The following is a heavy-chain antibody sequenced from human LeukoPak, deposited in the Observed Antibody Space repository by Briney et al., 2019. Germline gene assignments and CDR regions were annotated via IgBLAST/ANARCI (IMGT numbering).Heavy chain of an antibody. CDR1: GYTFTIYG. D-gene: IGHD4-17*01. CDR2: ISAYNGNT. J-gene: IGHJ4*02. Sequence: ASVKVSCKAFGYTFTIYGISWVRQAPGQGLEWMGWISAYNGNTGYAQKLQGRVTMTTDTSTSTTYMELRSLRSDDTAVYYCARDRWDYGEDFDYWGQGTLVTVSS. V-gene: IGHV1-18*01. CDR3: ARDRWDYGEDFDY.